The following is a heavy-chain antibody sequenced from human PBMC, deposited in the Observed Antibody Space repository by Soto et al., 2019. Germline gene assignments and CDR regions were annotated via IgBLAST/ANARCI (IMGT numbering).Heavy chain of an antibody. CDR2: IYYSGST. Sequence: QVQLQESGPGPVKPSQTLSLTCTVSGGSISSGGYYWSWIRQHPGKGLEWIGYIYYSGSTYYNPSLKSRVTISVDTSKNQFSLKLSSVTAADTAVYYCARGVYGENWFDPWGQGTLVTVSS. J-gene: IGHJ5*02. CDR3: ARGVYGENWFDP. CDR1: GGSISSGGYY. D-gene: IGHD3-10*01. V-gene: IGHV4-31*03.